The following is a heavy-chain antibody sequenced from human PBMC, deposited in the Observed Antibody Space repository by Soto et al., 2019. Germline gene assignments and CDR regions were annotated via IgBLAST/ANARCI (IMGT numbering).Heavy chain of an antibody. Sequence: SVKVSCKASGGTFSSYAISWVRQAPGQGLEWMGGIIPIFGTANYAQKFQGRVTITADKSTSTAYMELSSLRSEDTAVYYCARPYYYDSSGYFTQYNWFDPWGQGTLVTVSS. D-gene: IGHD3-22*01. CDR2: IIPIFGTA. CDR3: ARPYYYDSSGYFTQYNWFDP. CDR1: GGTFSSYA. V-gene: IGHV1-69*06. J-gene: IGHJ5*02.